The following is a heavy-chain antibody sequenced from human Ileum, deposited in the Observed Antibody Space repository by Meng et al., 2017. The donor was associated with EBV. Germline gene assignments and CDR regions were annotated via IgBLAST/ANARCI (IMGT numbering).Heavy chain of an antibody. V-gene: IGHV1-18*01. CDR3: ARDRQCGY. Sequence: QGQLLQSGTDVNKPVATVKVSCNASGYTFTNYGITCVRQAPGQGLEWMGWISAYNGNTNYAQKLQGRVTMTTDTSTSTAYMELRSLRSDDTAVYYCARDRQCGYWGQGTLVTVSS. D-gene: IGHD6-19*01. CDR1: GYTFTNYG. J-gene: IGHJ4*02. CDR2: ISAYNGNT.